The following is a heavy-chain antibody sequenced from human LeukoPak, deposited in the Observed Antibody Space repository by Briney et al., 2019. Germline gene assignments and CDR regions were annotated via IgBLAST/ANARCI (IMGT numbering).Heavy chain of an antibody. D-gene: IGHD3-10*01. CDR1: GGSISSSLYY. V-gene: IGHV4-39*01. CDR2: IYYTGST. J-gene: IGHJ4*02. CDR3: ARSSYGAGSKPYWVDC. Sequence: SETLSLTCTVSGGSISSSLYYWGWIRQPPGKGLEWIGSIYYTGSTYYSPSLKSRVTITVDTSTNQFSLKLSSVTAADTAVYYCARSSYGAGSKPYWVDCWGQGTLVTVSS.